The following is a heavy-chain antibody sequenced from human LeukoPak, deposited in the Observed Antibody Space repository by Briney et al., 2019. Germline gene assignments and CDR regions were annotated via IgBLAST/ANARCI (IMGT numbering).Heavy chain of an antibody. CDR3: ARDLDSYYFDC. CDR1: GYTFTSYA. J-gene: IGHJ4*02. D-gene: IGHD3-22*01. Sequence: ASVKVSFKASGYTFTSYAMHWVRQAPGQRVEWMGWINAGNGNTKYSQKFQGRVTITRDTSASTAYMELSSLRSEDTAVYYCARDLDSYYFDCWGQGALVTVSS. CDR2: INAGNGNT. V-gene: IGHV1-3*01.